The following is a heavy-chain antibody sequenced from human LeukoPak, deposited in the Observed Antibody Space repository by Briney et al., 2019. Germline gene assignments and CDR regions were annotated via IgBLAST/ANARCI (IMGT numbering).Heavy chain of an antibody. D-gene: IGHD3-22*01. V-gene: IGHV3-21*01. J-gene: IGHJ4*02. CDR1: GFTFSSYS. Sequence: VSLRLSCAASGFTFSSYSMNWVRQAPGKGLEWVSSISSSSYIYYADSVKGRFTISRDNAKNSLYLQMNSLRAEDTAVYYCARDIHYDSSGYYYEPFDYWGQGTLVTVSS. CDR3: ARDIHYDSSGYYYEPFDY. CDR2: ISSSSYI.